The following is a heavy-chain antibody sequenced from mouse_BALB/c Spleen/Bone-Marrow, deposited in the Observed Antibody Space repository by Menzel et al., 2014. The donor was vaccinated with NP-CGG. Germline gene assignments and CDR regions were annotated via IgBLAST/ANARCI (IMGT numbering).Heavy chain of an antibody. V-gene: IGHV1S56*01. Sequence: QVQLKQSGVELVKPGASVKLSCKASGNTFTSYDINWVRPRPEQGLEWIGWIFPGDSTTKYNEKFKGKATLSTDKSSSTVHMQLSRLTSEDSAVYFCVRSRLRDWYFDVWGAGTTVTISS. J-gene: IGHJ1*01. D-gene: IGHD1-2*01. CDR3: VRSRLRDWYFDV. CDR1: GNTFTSYD. CDR2: IFPGDSTT.